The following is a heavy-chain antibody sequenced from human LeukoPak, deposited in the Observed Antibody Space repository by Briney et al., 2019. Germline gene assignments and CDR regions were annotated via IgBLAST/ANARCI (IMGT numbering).Heavy chain of an antibody. D-gene: IGHD4-17*01. CDR2: ISGYNGNT. J-gene: IGHJ4*02. Sequence: GASVKVSCKASGYTFTNDGITWVRQGPGQGLELMGWISGYNGNTNYAQNFQGRVTMTTHTSTSTAYMELTSLRSADTAVYYCARGGATVTTHFAHWALAPLVTVSS. CDR3: ARGGATVTTHFAH. V-gene: IGHV1-18*01. CDR1: GYTFTNDG.